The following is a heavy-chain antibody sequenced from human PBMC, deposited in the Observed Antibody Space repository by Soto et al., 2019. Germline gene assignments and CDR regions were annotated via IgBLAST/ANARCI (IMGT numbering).Heavy chain of an antibody. D-gene: IGHD3-22*01. CDR3: ARARSSTMIVVTNHWYFDL. Sequence: EVQLVESGGGLIQPGGSLRLSCAASGLTVSANSMNWVRQAPGKGLEWVSLLYSGGTAYYADSVRGRFTISRDNSKNTLYLQMNSLRVEDKAVCFCARARSSTMIVVTNHWYFDLWGRGTLVTVSS. V-gene: IGHV3-53*01. J-gene: IGHJ2*01. CDR2: LYSGGTA. CDR1: GLTVSANS.